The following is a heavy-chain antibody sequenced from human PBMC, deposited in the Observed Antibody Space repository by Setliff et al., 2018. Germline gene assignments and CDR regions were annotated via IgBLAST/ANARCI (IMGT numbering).Heavy chain of an antibody. J-gene: IGHJ4*02. Sequence: SVKVSCKASGGTFSRYAISWVRQAPGQGLEWMGGSIHMYRTTKYAQKFQGRVTITTDESTTTAYMELSSLRSEDTAVYYCATGPDIGEFGGNYFNYWGQGTLVTVSS. D-gene: IGHD2-15*01. V-gene: IGHV1-69*05. CDR3: ATGPDIGEFGGNYFNY. CDR2: SIHMYRTT. CDR1: GGTFSRYA.